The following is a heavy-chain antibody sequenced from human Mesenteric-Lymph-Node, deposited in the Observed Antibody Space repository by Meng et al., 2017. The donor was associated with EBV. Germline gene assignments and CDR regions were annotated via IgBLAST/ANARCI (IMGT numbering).Heavy chain of an antibody. CDR3: ARVGYNYVYYFDY. D-gene: IGHD5-18*01. CDR2: VYHSGSA. CDR1: GGSISSSNW. Sequence: QVQSQEWGPGLVRPSGTLSLTCAVSGGSISSSNWWRWVRQPPGKGLEWIGEVYHSGSANYNPSLKSRVTVSVDKSKNQFSLNLSSVTAADTAVYYCARVGYNYVYYFDYWGQGTLVTVSS. J-gene: IGHJ4*02. V-gene: IGHV4-4*02.